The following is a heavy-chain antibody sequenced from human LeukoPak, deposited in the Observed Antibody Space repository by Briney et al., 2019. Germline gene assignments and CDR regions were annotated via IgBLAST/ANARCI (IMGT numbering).Heavy chain of an antibody. D-gene: IGHD6-13*01. CDR2: IYYSGST. CDR1: GGSISSYY. J-gene: IGHJ5*02. CDR3: ARDGAGYSSSWTGWFDP. V-gene: IGHV4-59*12. Sequence: SETLSLTCTVSGGSISSYYWSWIRQPPGKGLEWIGYIYYSGSTNYNPSLKSRVTISVDTSKNQFSLKLSSATAADTAVYYCARDGAGYSSSWTGWFDPWGQGTLVTVSS.